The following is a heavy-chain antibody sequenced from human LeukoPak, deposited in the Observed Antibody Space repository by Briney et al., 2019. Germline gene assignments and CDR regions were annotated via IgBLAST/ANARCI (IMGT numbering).Heavy chain of an antibody. CDR3: ARVDPHNWFDP. CDR1: GDSVSSSY. CDR2: VYISGST. Sequence: LETLSLTCTVSGDSVSSSYWSWIRQPAGKGLEWIGRVYISGSTNYNPSLKSRVTMSVDTSKNQFSLRLSSVTAADTAVYFCARVDPHNWFDPWGQGTLVTVSS. V-gene: IGHV4-4*07. J-gene: IGHJ5*02. D-gene: IGHD3-9*01.